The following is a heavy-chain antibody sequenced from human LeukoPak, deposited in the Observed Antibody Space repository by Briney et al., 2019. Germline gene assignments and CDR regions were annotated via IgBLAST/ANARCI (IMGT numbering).Heavy chain of an antibody. CDR3: ARWSSYYDSSGYLARDAFDI. CDR1: GFTFSSYW. D-gene: IGHD3-22*01. J-gene: IGHJ3*02. Sequence: GGSLRLSCAASGFTFSSYWMSWVRQAPGKGLEWVANIKQDGSEKYYVDSVKGRFTISRDNAKNSLYLQVNSLRAEDTAVYYCARWSSYYDSSGYLARDAFDIWGQGTMVTVSS. V-gene: IGHV3-7*01. CDR2: IKQDGSEK.